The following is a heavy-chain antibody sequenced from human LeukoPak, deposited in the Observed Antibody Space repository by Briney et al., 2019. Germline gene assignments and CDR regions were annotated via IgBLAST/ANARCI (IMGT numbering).Heavy chain of an antibody. CDR2: ISACNGNT. CDR3: ARDRAGYSYGTFDY. J-gene: IGHJ4*02. Sequence: GASVKVSCKASGYTFTSYGISWVRQAPGQGLEWMGWISACNGNTNYAQKLQGRVTMTTDTSTSTAYMELRSLRSDDTAVYYCARDRAGYSYGTFDYWGQGTLVTVSS. CDR1: GYTFTSYG. D-gene: IGHD5-18*01. V-gene: IGHV1-18*01.